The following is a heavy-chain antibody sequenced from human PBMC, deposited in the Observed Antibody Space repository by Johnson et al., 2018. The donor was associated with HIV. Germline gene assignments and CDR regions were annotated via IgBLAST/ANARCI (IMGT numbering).Heavy chain of an antibody. CDR2: ISYDGSNK. CDR1: GFTFSSYA. CDR3: AKIRTSGTGDAFDI. D-gene: IGHD1-14*01. V-gene: IGHV3-30*18. Sequence: VQLVESGGGVVQPGRSMRLSCAASGFTFSSYAMHWVRQAPGKGLEWVAVISYDGSNKYYVDSVKGRFTISRDKSKNTLYLQMNSLRGEDTAVYYCAKIRTSGTGDAFDIWGQGTMVTVSS. J-gene: IGHJ3*02.